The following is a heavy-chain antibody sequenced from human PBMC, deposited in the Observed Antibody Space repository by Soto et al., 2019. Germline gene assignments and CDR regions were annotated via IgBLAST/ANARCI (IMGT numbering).Heavy chain of an antibody. CDR3: AKHVCSGGGCDYFDY. CDR2: ITSSGDNT. V-gene: IGHV3-23*01. Sequence: GGSLRLSCAASGCTFSTYAMTWVRQAPGTGLEWLSAITSSGDNTYYADSVKGRFTISRDNSKNTLYLQMNSLRAEDTALYYCAKHVCSGGGCDYFDYWGLGTLVTVSS. J-gene: IGHJ4*02. CDR1: GCTFSTYA. D-gene: IGHD2-15*01.